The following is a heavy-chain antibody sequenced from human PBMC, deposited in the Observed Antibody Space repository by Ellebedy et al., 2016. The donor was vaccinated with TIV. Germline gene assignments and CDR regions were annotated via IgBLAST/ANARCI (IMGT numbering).Heavy chain of an antibody. CDR1: GFTFTSYT. CDR2: LTASGVST. V-gene: IGHV3-23*01. J-gene: IGHJ4*02. CDR3: ARRYTSGWAPFHY. D-gene: IGHD6-19*01. Sequence: GESLKISCAASGFTFTSYTMVWVRQAPGKGLEWVSSLTASGVSTYYADSVKGRFSVSRDNANNTIYLQMNSLRAEDTAIYYCARRYTSGWAPFHYWGQGTLVTVSS.